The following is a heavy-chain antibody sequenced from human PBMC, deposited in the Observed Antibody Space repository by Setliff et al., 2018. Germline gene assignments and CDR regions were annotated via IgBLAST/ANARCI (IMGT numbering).Heavy chain of an antibody. CDR3: TRASSIAVAGSSI. J-gene: IGHJ4*02. CDR1: GFTFGDYA. Sequence: LRLSCTASGFTFGDYAMSWVRQAPGKGLEWVGFIRSKAYGGTTEYAASVKGRFTISRDDSKSIAYLQMNSLKTEDTAVYYCTRASSIAVAGSSIWGQGTLVTAPQ. V-gene: IGHV3-49*04. CDR2: IRSKAYGGTT. D-gene: IGHD6-19*01.